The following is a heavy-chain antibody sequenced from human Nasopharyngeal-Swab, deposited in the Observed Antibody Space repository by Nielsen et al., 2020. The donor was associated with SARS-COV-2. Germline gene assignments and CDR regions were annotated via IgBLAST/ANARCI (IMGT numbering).Heavy chain of an antibody. Sequence: WIPQPPGKGLEWVAVISYDGSNKYYADSVKGRFTISRDNSKNTLYLQMNSLRAEDTAVYYCAKDRVSGTVGSYYYYYYMDVWGKGTTVTVSS. CDR2: ISYDGSNK. V-gene: IGHV3-30*18. D-gene: IGHD1-14*01. CDR3: AKDRVSGTVGSYYYYYYMDV. J-gene: IGHJ6*03.